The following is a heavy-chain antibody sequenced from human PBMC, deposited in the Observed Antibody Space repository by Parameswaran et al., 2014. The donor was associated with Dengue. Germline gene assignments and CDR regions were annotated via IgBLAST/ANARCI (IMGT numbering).Heavy chain of an antibody. J-gene: IGHJ4*02. D-gene: IGHD2-2*01. CDR3: ARGSEGPAAHALDY. Sequence: WIRQPRKGWSGLGINHSGSTNYNPSLKSRVTIPVDTSKNQFSLKLSSVTAADTAVYYCARGSEGPAAHALDYWGQGTLVTVSS. CDR2: INHSGST. V-gene: IGHV4-34*01.